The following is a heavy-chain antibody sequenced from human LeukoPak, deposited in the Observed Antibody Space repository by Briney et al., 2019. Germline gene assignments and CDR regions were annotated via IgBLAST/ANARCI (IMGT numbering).Heavy chain of an antibody. CDR2: IIPIFGTA. D-gene: IGHD3-9*01. Sequence: SVKVSCKASGGTFSSYAISWVRQAPGQGLEWMGGIIPIFGTANYAQKFQGRVTITADESTSTAYMELSSLRSEDTAVYYCARGGVRYFDWLLPLRPLDYRGQGTLVTVSS. CDR3: ARGGVRYFDWLLPLRPLDY. CDR1: GGTFSSYA. J-gene: IGHJ4*02. V-gene: IGHV1-69*13.